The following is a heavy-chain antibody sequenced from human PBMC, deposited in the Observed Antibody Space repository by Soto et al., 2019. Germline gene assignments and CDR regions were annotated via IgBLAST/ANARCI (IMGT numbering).Heavy chain of an antibody. V-gene: IGHV3-30-3*01. J-gene: IGHJ4*02. CDR1: GFTFSSYA. CDR3: AAGLFGESFDY. D-gene: IGHD3-10*01. CDR2: ISYDGSNK. Sequence: GGSLRLSCAASGFTFSSYAMHWVRQAPGKGLEWVAVISYDGSNKYYADSVKGRFTISRDNSKNTLYLQMNSLRAEDTAVYYCAAGLFGESFDYWGQGTLVTVSS.